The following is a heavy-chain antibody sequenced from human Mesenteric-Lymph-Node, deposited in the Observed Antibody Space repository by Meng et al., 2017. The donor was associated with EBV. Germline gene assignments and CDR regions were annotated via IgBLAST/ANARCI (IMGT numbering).Heavy chain of an antibody. V-gene: IGHV1-46*01. J-gene: IGHJ4*02. CDR2: INPSGAYT. CDR3: ARDRRWLQERRYYFDY. CDR1: GYNFTSYY. Sequence: QGQLVQSGAEVKKPGASVKVSCKTSGYNFTSYYLHWGRQAPGQGPEWMGIINPSGAYTMYAQKFQGRLTMTRDTSTSTVYMELSSLRFEDTAVYYCARDRRWLQERRYYFDYWGQGTLVTVSS. D-gene: IGHD5-24*01.